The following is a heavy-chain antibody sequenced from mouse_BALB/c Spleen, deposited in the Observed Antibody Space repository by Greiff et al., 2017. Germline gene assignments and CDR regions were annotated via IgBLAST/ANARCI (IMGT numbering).Heavy chain of an antibody. CDR3: AGYDGLGY. Sequence: VKLMESGAELVRPGSSVKISCKASGYAFSSYWMNWVKQRPGQGLEWIGQIYPGDGDTNYNGKFKGKATLTADKSSSTAYMQLSSLTSEDSAVYFCAGYDGLGYWGQGTTLTVSS. J-gene: IGHJ2*01. V-gene: IGHV1-80*01. CDR2: IYPGDGDT. D-gene: IGHD2-2*01. CDR1: GYAFSSYW.